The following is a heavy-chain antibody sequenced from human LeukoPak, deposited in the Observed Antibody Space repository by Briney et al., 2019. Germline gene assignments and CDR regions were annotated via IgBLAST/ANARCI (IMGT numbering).Heavy chain of an antibody. Sequence: PGGSLRLSCAASGFTFDAYWMSWVRQAPGKGLEWVANIEQDGNEKYYVDSVKGRFTIYRDNAKNSLYLQMNSLRADDTAVYYCARDPLTQNDYWGQGTLVAVSS. CDR1: GFTFDAYW. V-gene: IGHV3-7*01. D-gene: IGHD1-14*01. CDR2: IEQDGNEK. CDR3: ARDPLTQNDY. J-gene: IGHJ4*02.